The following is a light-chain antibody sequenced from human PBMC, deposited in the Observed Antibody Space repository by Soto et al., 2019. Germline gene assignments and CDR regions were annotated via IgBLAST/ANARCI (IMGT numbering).Light chain of an antibody. Sequence: EIVLTQSPGTLSLSPGERATLSCRASQSVSSNFLAWYQQKPGQAPRLLIYGASSRATGIPDRFSGSGSETAFTLTITRLEPEDFAVYYCQQYGDTPPLTFGGGTKVEIK. CDR3: QQYGDTPPLT. CDR1: QSVSSNF. J-gene: IGKJ4*01. CDR2: GAS. V-gene: IGKV3-20*01.